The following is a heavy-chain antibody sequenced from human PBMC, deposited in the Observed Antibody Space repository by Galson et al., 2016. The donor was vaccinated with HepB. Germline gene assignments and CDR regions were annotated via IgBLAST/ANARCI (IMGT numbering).Heavy chain of an antibody. CDR1: GGSVNSGSYY. Sequence: TLSLTCNVSGGSVNSGSYYWSWIRQPAGKGLEWIGRIYPSGSTNYNPSLKSRVTMSVDTSKNQFSLNLSSVTAADTAVYYCARDSLRYTDYWGQGTLVTVSS. CDR2: IYPSGST. V-gene: IGHV4-61*02. D-gene: IGHD3-9*01. J-gene: IGHJ4*02. CDR3: ARDSLRYTDY.